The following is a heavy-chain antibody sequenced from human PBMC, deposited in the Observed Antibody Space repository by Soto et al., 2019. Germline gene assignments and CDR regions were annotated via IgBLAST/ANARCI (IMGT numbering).Heavy chain of an antibody. CDR1: GGTFSSYA. CDR3: ARNRLELRFLEWLYDY. V-gene: IGHV1-69*13. CDR2: IIPIFGTA. D-gene: IGHD3-3*01. Sequence: SVKVSCKASGGTFSSYAISWVRQAPGQGLEWMGGIIPIFGTANYAQKFQGRVTITADESTSTAYMELSSLRSEDTAVYYCARNRLELRFLEWLYDYWGQGTLVTVSS. J-gene: IGHJ4*02.